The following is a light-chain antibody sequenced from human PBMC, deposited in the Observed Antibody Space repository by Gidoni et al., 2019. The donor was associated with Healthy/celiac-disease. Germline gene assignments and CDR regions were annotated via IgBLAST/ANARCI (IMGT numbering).Light chain of an antibody. CDR2: LGS. Sequence: DIVIPQSPLSLPVTPGEPASISCRSSQSLLHSNGYNYLDWYLQKPGQSPQLLIYLGSNRASGVPDRFSGSGSGTDFTLKISRVEAEDVGVYYCMQAIQTPLTFGGGTKVEIK. J-gene: IGKJ4*01. CDR3: MQAIQTPLT. CDR1: QSLLHSNGYNY. V-gene: IGKV2-28*01.